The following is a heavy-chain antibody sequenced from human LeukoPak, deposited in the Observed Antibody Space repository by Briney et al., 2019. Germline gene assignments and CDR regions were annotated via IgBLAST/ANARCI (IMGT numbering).Heavy chain of an antibody. CDR2: IYYSGST. CDR1: GGSISSSSYY. V-gene: IGHV4-39*07. J-gene: IGHJ6*03. D-gene: IGHD2-21*02. Sequence: SETLSLTCTVSGGSISSSSYYWGWIRQPPGKGLEWIGSIYYSGSTYYNPSLKSRVTISVDTSKNQFSLKLSSVTAADTAVYYCARERDCGGDCYSEYMDVWGKGTTVTVSS. CDR3: ARERDCGGDCYSEYMDV.